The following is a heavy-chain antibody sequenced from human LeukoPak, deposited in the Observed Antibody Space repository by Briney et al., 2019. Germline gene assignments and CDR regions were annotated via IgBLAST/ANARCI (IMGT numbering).Heavy chain of an antibody. V-gene: IGHV4-59*11. CDR2: IYYSGST. J-gene: IGHJ3*02. Sequence: SETLSLTCTVSGGSISSHYWSWIPQPPGKGLEWIGYIYYSGSTNYNPSLKSRVTISVDTSKNQFSLKLSSVTAADTAVYYCARARQLLYGGDAFDIWGQGTMVTVSS. D-gene: IGHD2-2*02. CDR3: ARARQLLYGGDAFDI. CDR1: GGSISSHY.